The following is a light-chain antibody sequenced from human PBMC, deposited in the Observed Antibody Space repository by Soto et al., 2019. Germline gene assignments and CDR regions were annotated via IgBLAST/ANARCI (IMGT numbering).Light chain of an antibody. CDR3: KQRSNWPPVT. Sequence: DIVLTQSPATLSLSPGERATLSCRASQSVSSYLAWYQQKPGQPPRLLIYDASNRATGIPARFSGSGSGTDFAITISSLEPEDVAVYYCKQRSNWPPVTFGQGTRLEIK. J-gene: IGKJ5*01. CDR1: QSVSSY. CDR2: DAS. V-gene: IGKV3-11*01.